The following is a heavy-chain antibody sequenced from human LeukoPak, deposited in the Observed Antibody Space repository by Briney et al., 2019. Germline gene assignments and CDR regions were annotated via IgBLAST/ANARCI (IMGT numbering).Heavy chain of an antibody. CDR1: GYSISSGYY. CDR2: IYDSGST. J-gene: IGHJ4*02. V-gene: IGHV4-38-2*01. CDR3: ARLTMYSSSWYFDY. D-gene: IGHD6-13*01. Sequence: KPSETLSLTCAVSGYSISSGYYWGWIRQPPGKGLEWIGSIYDSGSTYYNPSLKSRVTISVDTSKNQFSLKLSSVTAADTAVYYCARLTMYSSSWYFDYWGQGTLVTVSS.